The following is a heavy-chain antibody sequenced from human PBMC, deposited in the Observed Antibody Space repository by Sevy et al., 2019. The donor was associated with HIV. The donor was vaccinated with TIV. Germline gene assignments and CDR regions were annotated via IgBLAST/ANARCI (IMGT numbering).Heavy chain of an antibody. J-gene: IGHJ6*02. D-gene: IGHD2-2*01. Sequence: GGSLRLSCAASGFTFSSYAVSWVRQAPGKGLEWVSAISGSGGSTYYADSVKGRFTISRDNSKNTLYLQMNSLRAEDTAVYYCAKDLAPSYCSSTSCYYYYGMDVWGQGTTVTVSS. CDR3: AKDLAPSYCSSTSCYYYYGMDV. V-gene: IGHV3-23*01. CDR1: GFTFSSYA. CDR2: ISGSGGST.